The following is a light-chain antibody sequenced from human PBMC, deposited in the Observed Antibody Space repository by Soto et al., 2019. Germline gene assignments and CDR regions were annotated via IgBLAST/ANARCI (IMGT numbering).Light chain of an antibody. CDR2: DNT. Sequence: QPVLTQPPSVSGAPGQRVTISCTGSSSNIGAGYDVHWYQQLPGTAPKVLIYDNTIRPSGVPDRFSGSKSDTSASLAITGLQAEDEADYYFQSYDSSLSGYVFGTGTKLTVL. CDR3: QSYDSSLSGYV. J-gene: IGLJ1*01. V-gene: IGLV1-40*01. CDR1: SSNIGAGYD.